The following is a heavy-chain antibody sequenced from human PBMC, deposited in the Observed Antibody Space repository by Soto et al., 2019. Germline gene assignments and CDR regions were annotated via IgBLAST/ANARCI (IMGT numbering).Heavy chain of an antibody. J-gene: IGHJ5*02. CDR3: ARVVGRSATFDR. D-gene: IGHD2-15*01. CDR2: IYPGGSDT. CDR1: GYSCTRYW. V-gene: IGHV5-51*01. Sequence: GESLTISCMGSGYSCTRYWIGWLRQMPGNGRESLGLIYPGGSDTRYSPYFQGPVTISADKSISTAYLQWSSLKASDTAMYYCARVVGRSATFDRWGQGTLVTVSS.